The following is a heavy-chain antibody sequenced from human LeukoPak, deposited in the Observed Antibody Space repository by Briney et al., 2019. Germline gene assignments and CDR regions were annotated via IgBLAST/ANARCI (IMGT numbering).Heavy chain of an antibody. D-gene: IGHD3-22*01. J-gene: IGHJ4*02. CDR1: GYTFTGYY. V-gene: IGHV1-2*06. CDR3: ARYYYDSSVYFDY. Sequence: ASVKVSCKASGYTFTGYYMHWVRQAPGQGLEWMGRINPNSGGTNYAQKFQGRITMTRDTPISTAYMELSRLRSDDTAVYYCARYYYDSSVYFDYWGQGTLVTASS. CDR2: INPNSGGT.